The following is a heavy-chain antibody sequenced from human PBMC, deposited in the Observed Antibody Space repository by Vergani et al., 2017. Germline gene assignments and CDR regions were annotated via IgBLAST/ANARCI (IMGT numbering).Heavy chain of an antibody. CDR1: GFSFSNYG. Sequence: EVQLMESGGGLVQAGGSLRLSCAASGFSFSNYGMNWVRQAPEKGLEWVSYISSSSNTINYADSVKGRFTLPRDNAKNSLYLQMNSLRAEDTAVYYCTRGGASRGDYWGQGTLVTVSS. CDR3: TRGGASRGDY. J-gene: IGHJ4*02. CDR2: ISSSSNTI. V-gene: IGHV3-48*01. D-gene: IGHD2-2*01.